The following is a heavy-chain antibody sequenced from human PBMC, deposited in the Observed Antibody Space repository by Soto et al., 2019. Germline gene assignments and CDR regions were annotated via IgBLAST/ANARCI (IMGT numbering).Heavy chain of an antibody. V-gene: IGHV3-30*18. D-gene: IGHD6-19*01. CDR2: ISYDGSNK. J-gene: IGHJ6*02. Sequence: QVQLVESGGGVVQPGRSLRLSCAASGFTFSSYGMHWVRQAPGKGLEWVAVISYDGSNKYYADSVKGRFTISRDNSKNTLYLKMHSLRAEYTDVYYCAKDRIAVAGTAPYRGYYYGMDVWGQGTTVTVSS. CDR3: AKDRIAVAGTAPYRGYYYGMDV. CDR1: GFTFSSYG.